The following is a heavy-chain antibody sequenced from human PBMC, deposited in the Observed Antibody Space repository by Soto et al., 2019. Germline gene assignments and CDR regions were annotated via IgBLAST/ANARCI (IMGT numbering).Heavy chain of an antibody. CDR2: IYSSGSA. CDR3: ARGFSSVSMDA. J-gene: IGHJ6*02. V-gene: IGHV4-61*01. Sequence: XAILCLTFTVSGDCFSSGCYYWSGIRQPPGKGLEWIGYIYSSGSANYNPSLKSRVTISRDTSKNQISLKVASVTAADTAGYYCARGFSSVSMDAWGQGTTVTVSS. D-gene: IGHD6-19*01. CDR1: GDCFSSGCYY.